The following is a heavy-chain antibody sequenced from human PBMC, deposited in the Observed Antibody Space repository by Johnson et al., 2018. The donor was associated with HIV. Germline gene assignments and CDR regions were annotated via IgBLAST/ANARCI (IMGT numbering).Heavy chain of an antibody. Sequence: VQLVESGGGLVQPGGSLRLSCAASRFTLRRFWMHWVRQAPGKGLEGVANIKEDGSEEYYVDSVKGRFTISRANAKNSRYMQMKSLRAEDTAVYYCARSGITLVRGGAFDIWGQGTVVTVSS. CDR3: ARSGITLVRGGAFDI. D-gene: IGHD3-10*01. CDR2: IKEDGSEE. J-gene: IGHJ3*02. CDR1: RFTLRRFW. V-gene: IGHV3-7*01.